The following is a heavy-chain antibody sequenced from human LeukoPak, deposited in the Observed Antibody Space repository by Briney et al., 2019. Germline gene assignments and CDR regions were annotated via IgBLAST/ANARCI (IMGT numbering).Heavy chain of an antibody. CDR3: ARNDILTADDY. V-gene: IGHV1-2*02. CDR2: INPNSGGT. CDR1: GYTITGYY. D-gene: IGHD3-9*01. J-gene: IGHJ4*02. Sequence: ASVKVSCKASGYTITGYYIHWVRQAPGQGLEWMGWINPNSGGTNYAQKFQGRVSMTRDTSISTACMELSRLRSDDTAVYYCARNDILTADDYWGQGTLVTVSS.